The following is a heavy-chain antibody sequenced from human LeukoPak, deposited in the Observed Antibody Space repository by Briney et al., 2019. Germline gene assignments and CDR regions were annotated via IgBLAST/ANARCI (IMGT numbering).Heavy chain of an antibody. CDR1: GGSISGYY. CDR3: ARRYFDWSTFDY. V-gene: IGHV4-59*08. Sequence: SETLSLTCTVSGGSISGYYWSWIRQPPGKGLECIGYIFYGGSTNYNPSLKSRVTISVDTSKNQFSLKLSSVTAADTAVYYCARRYFDWSTFDYWGQGTLVTVSP. J-gene: IGHJ4*02. D-gene: IGHD3-9*01. CDR2: IFYGGST.